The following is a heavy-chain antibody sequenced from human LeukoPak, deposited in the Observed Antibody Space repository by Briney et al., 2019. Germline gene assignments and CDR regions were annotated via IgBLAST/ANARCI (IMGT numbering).Heavy chain of an antibody. V-gene: IGHV4-39*01. J-gene: IGHJ4*02. D-gene: IGHD6-19*01. Sequence: KTSETLSLTCTVSGGSISSSSYYWGWIRQPPGKGLEWIGSIYYSGSTYYNPSLKSRVTISVDTSKNQFSLKLSSVTAADTAVYYCARHRGHSSGWAFGYWGQGTLVTVSS. CDR2: IYYSGST. CDR1: GGSISSSSYY. CDR3: ARHRGHSSGWAFGY.